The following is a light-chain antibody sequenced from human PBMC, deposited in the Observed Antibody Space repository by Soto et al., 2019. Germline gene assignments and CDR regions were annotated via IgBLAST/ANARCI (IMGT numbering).Light chain of an antibody. J-gene: IGKJ5*01. CDR2: GAS. CDR3: QQYNKWPPIT. CDR1: QSVRNNY. Sequence: EIVLAQSPGTLSLSPGERATLSCRASQSVRNNYLAWYQQKPGQAPRLLIYGASNRATGLPDRFSGSGSGKDFTLTISRLEPEDFAVYYCQQYNKWPPITFGQGTRLEIK. V-gene: IGKV3-20*01.